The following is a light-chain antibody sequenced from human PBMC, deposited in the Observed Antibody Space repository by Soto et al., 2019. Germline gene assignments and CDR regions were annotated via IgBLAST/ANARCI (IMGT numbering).Light chain of an antibody. V-gene: IGKV3-15*01. CDR3: QQYDKWPTWT. Sequence: EIVLTQSPATLSVSPGERATLCCRASQSVSRDLAWYQQNPGQAPRLLIYGASTMAPSIPARFSGSGSGTDFTLTISSLQSEDFAVYYCQQYDKWPTWTFGQGTKV. CDR2: GAS. CDR1: QSVSRD. J-gene: IGKJ1*01.